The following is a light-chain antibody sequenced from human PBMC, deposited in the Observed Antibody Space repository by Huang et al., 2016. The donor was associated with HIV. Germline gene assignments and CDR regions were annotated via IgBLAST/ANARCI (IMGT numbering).Light chain of an antibody. CDR1: QGIRNL. CDR3: RQYKSYPFT. CDR2: AAS. J-gene: IGKJ5*01. Sequence: DIQMTQSPSSLSASIGDRVTITCRARQGIRNLLACIQRKPGNAPRSLIYAASGWRSGVPSNFSGSGSGTEFTLTINSLQPEDFATYYCRQYKSYPFTFGLGTRLEIK. V-gene: IGKV1-16*02.